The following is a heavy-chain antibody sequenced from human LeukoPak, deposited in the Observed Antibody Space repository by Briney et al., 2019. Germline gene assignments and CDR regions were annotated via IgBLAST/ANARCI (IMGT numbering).Heavy chain of an antibody. Sequence: GGSLRLSCAASGFTFSSYAMHWVRQAPGKGLEWVSLIYSGGTTYYADSVKGRFTISRDNSKNTLYLQMNSLRAEDTAVYYCARDDGYCSGGSCYSRYFDYWGQGTLVTVSS. CDR3: ARDDGYCSGGSCYSRYFDY. CDR2: IYSGGTT. V-gene: IGHV3-NL1*01. CDR1: GFTFSSYA. D-gene: IGHD2-15*01. J-gene: IGHJ4*02.